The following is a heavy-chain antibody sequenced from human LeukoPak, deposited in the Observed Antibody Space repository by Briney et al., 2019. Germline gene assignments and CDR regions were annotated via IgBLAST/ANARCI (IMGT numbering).Heavy chain of an antibody. CDR2: INAGNGNT. CDR3: ARSPDIVADFDY. V-gene: IGHV1-3*01. D-gene: IGHD2-15*01. CDR1: GYTFTSYA. Sequence: ASVKVSCKASGYTFTSYAMHWVRQAPGQRLEWMGWINAGNGNTKYSQKFQGRVTMTRDTSISTAYMELSRLRSDDTAVYYCARSPDIVADFDYWGQGTLVTVSS. J-gene: IGHJ4*02.